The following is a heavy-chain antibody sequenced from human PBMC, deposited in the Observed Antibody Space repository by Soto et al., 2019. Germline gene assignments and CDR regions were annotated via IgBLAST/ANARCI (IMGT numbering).Heavy chain of an antibody. CDR3: AKGARGYSYGLATHFDY. CDR1: GFTFDDYA. D-gene: IGHD5-18*01. J-gene: IGHJ4*02. Sequence: PGGSLRLSCAASGFTFDDYAMHWVRQAPGKGLEWVSGISWNSGSIGYADSVKGRFTISRDNAKNSLYLQMNSLRAEDTALYYCAKGARGYSYGLATHFDYWGQGTLVTVSS. V-gene: IGHV3-9*01. CDR2: ISWNSGSI.